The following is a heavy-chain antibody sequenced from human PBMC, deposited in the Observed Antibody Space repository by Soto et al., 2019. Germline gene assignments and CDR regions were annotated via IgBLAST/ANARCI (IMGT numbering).Heavy chain of an antibody. J-gene: IGHJ4*02. V-gene: IGHV3-30*18. CDR2: ISYDGSNK. D-gene: IGHD6-13*01. CDR1: GFTFSSYG. CDR3: AKDPPSASSSWYEHHYFDY. Sequence: QVQLVESGGGVVQPGRSLRLSCAASGFTFSSYGMHWVRQAPGKGLEWVAVISYDGSNKYYADSVKGRFTISRDNSKNTLYLQMNSLRAEDTAVYYCAKDPPSASSSWYEHHYFDYWGQGTLVTVSS.